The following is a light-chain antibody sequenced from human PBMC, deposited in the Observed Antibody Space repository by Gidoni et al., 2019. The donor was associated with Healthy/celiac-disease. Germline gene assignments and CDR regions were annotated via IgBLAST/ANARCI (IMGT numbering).Light chain of an antibody. CDR2: AAS. CDR3: QQANSCPLT. CDR1: KGISSW. Sequence: IQLPHTPSSVSASGGDRVTITCRASKGISSWLAWYQQKPGNAPKLLIYAASSLQSGVPSRFSGSGSGTDFTLTISSLQPEDFATYYCQQANSCPLTFGGGTKVEIK. J-gene: IGKJ4*01. V-gene: IGKV1-12*01.